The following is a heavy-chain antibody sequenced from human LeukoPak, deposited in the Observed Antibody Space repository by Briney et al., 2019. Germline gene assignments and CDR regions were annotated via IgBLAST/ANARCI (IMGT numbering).Heavy chain of an antibody. CDR1: GGSISSGGYY. CDR2: IYYSGST. Sequence: PSQTLSLTCTVSGGSISSGGYYWSWIRQHPGKGLEWTGYIYYSGSTYYNPSLKSRVTISVDTSKNQSSLKLSSVTAADTAVYYCARRRQQGSSYYFDYWGQGTLVTVSS. J-gene: IGHJ4*02. V-gene: IGHV4-31*03. D-gene: IGHD6-13*01. CDR3: ARRRQQGSSYYFDY.